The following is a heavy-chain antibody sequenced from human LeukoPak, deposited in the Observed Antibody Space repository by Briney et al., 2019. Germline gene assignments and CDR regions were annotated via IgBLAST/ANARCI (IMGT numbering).Heavy chain of an antibody. Sequence: TGGSLRLSCAASGFTFITYTMHWVRQAPGKGLEWVAVISYDGSNKYYADSVKGRFTVSRDNSKSTVFLQINSLRAEDTAVYHYARDKDDCTGSSCYNFDYWGQGTLVTVSS. CDR2: ISYDGSNK. CDR3: ARDKDDCTGSSCYNFDY. D-gene: IGHD2-15*01. V-gene: IGHV3-30*04. CDR1: GFTFITYT. J-gene: IGHJ4*02.